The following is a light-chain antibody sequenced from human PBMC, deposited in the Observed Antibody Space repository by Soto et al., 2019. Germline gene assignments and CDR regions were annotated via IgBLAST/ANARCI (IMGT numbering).Light chain of an antibody. J-gene: IGKJ4*01. CDR1: QGINSW. CDR3: QQTNSFPTT. Sequence: DIQMTQSPSSVSASVGDRVTITCRASQGINSWLAWYQQKPGKAPKLLIYAASSLQSGVLSRFIGSVSGTHFTLTIRSLQPGNFATYYCQQTNSFPTTFGGGTKVEIK. CDR2: AAS. V-gene: IGKV1-12*01.